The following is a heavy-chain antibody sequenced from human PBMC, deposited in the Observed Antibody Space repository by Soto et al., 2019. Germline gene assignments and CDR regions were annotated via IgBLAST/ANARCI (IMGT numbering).Heavy chain of an antibody. J-gene: IGHJ4*02. V-gene: IGHV4-34*01. CDR2: IKDRGLT. Sequence: QVQLQQWGAGLLKPSETLSLTCVVYGGSLSGYYWSWIRQPPGKGLEWIGEIKDRGLTNYSPSLKSRAIISVDRPKNQFSLKLHSVTAADTAVYYCARGQEGVVATHWDQGSLVTVSS. CDR1: GGSLSGYY. CDR3: ARGQEGVVATH. D-gene: IGHD5-12*01.